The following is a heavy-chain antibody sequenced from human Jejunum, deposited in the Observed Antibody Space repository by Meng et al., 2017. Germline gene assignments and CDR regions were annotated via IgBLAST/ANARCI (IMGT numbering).Heavy chain of an antibody. Sequence: QGPLQQWGAGLLKPAETLSLTCAGYGGSISGYFWSWIRQAPGEGLEWVGEFTRGGTTNYNPSLKSRVTISADTSKNQFSLTLSSVSAADTAVYYCARHEVDFDNWGQGTLVTVSS. V-gene: IGHV4-34*02. CDR2: FTRGGTT. CDR3: ARHEVDFDN. J-gene: IGHJ4*02. D-gene: IGHD1-26*01. CDR1: GGSISGYF.